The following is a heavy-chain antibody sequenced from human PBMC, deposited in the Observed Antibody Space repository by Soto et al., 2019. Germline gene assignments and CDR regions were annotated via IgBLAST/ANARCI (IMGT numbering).Heavy chain of an antibody. CDR3: ALIITMVRGVIITTDAFDI. V-gene: IGHV1-18*01. J-gene: IGHJ3*02. D-gene: IGHD3-10*01. CDR1: GYTFTSYG. CDR2: ISAYNGNT. Sequence: ASVKVSCKASGYTFTSYGISWVRQAPGQGLEWMGWISAYNGNTNYAQKLQGRVTMTTDTSTSTAYMELRSLRSDGTAVYYCALIITMVRGVIITTDAFDIWGQGTMVTVSS.